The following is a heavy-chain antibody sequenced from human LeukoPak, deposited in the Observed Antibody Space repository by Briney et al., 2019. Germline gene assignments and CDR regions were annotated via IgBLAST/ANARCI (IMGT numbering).Heavy chain of an antibody. CDR3: VRNMVRGVVYFDS. CDR2: ISYDGGGT. CDR1: GFTFSDYW. D-gene: IGHD3-10*01. J-gene: IGHJ4*02. V-gene: IGHV3-74*01. Sequence: PGGSLRLSCAASGFTFSDYWMHWVRQTPGKGLVWVSRISYDGGGTNYADSVKGRFTIPRDNAKNTLYLQMNSLRVEDTAVYYCVRNMVRGVVYFDSWGQGALVTVSS.